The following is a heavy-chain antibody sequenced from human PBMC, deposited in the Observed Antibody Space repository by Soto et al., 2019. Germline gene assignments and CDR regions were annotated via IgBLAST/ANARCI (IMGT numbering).Heavy chain of an antibody. V-gene: IGHV4-61*01. Sequence: SETLSLTCTVSGGSVSSGSYYWSWIRQPPGKGLEWIGYIYYSGSTYYNPSLKSRVTISVDRSKNQFSLKLSSVTAADTAVYYCARQTSTCSSTSCYAGENTYYFAYWGQGTLVTVSS. CDR2: IYYSGST. J-gene: IGHJ4*02. CDR1: GGSVSSGSYY. D-gene: IGHD2-2*01. CDR3: ARQTSTCSSTSCYAGENTYYFAY.